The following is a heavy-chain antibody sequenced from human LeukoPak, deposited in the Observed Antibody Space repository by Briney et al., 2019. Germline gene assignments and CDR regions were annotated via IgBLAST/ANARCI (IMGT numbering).Heavy chain of an antibody. CDR1: GGSISSSSYY. D-gene: IGHD6-13*01. CDR3: AREQQLAPRFDY. V-gene: IGHV4-39*07. CDR2: IYYSGST. J-gene: IGHJ4*02. Sequence: SETLSLTCTVSGGSISSSSYYWGWIRQPPGKGLEWIGSIYYSGSTYYNPSLKSRVTISVDTSKNQFSLKLSSVTAADTAVYYCAREQQLAPRFDYWGQGTLVTVSS.